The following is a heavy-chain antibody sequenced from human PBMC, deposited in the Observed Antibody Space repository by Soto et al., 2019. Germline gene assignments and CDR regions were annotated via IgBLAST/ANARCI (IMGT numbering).Heavy chain of an antibody. CDR1: GGTFSSYA. Sequence: VKVSCKASGGTFSSYAISWVRQAPGQGLEWMGGIIPIFGTANYAQKLQGRVTMTTDTSTSTAYMELRSLRSDDTAVYYCARVPWAAADPFDYWGQGTLVTVSS. D-gene: IGHD6-13*01. CDR2: IIPIFGTA. V-gene: IGHV1-69*13. J-gene: IGHJ4*02. CDR3: ARVPWAAADPFDY.